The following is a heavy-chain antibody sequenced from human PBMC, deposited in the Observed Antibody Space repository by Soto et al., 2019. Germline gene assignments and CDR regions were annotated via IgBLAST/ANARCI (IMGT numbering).Heavy chain of an antibody. D-gene: IGHD2-15*01. CDR3: AKGLRHCSGGNCYGNWYFDL. Sequence: EVQLLESGGGLVQPGGSLRLSCAASGFTFSGYAMNWVRQAPGKGLEWVSAISTSGGSTYYADSVKGRFTISRDNSKNMVYLQMNSLRAEDTAVYYCAKGLRHCSGGNCYGNWYFDLWGRGTLVTVSS. J-gene: IGHJ2*01. CDR1: GFTFSGYA. V-gene: IGHV3-23*01. CDR2: ISTSGGST.